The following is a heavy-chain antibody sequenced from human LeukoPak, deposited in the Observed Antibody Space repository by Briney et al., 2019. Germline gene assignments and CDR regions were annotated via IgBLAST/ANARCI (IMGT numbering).Heavy chain of an antibody. CDR1: GFTFSSYS. V-gene: IGHV3-48*01. D-gene: IGHD1-14*01. J-gene: IGHJ4*02. CDR2: ISSVSSTI. Sequence: PGGSLRLSCAASGFTFSSYSMNWVRQAPGKGLEWVSYISSVSSTIYYADSVKGRFTISRDNAKDSLYLQMNSLRAEDTAVYYCARGIGTGRQPVDYWGQGTLVTVSS. CDR3: ARGIGTGRQPVDY.